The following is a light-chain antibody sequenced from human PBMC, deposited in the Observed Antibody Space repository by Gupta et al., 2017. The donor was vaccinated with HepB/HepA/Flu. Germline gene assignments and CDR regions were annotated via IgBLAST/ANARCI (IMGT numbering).Light chain of an antibody. CDR1: SCNIGAGYD. Sequence: QSVLTQPPSVSGAPGQRVTITRTGSSCNIGAGYDVHWYQHLPGTAPKLLIHGNTNRPSGVPDRISGSKSGTSASLASTGLQAEDEADYYCQSYDSSLSGWVFGGGTKLTVL. CDR2: GNT. V-gene: IGLV1-40*01. CDR3: QSYDSSLSGWV. J-gene: IGLJ3*02.